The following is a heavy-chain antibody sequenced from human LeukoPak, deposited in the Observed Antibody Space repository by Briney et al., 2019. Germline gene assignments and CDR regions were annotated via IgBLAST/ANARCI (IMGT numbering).Heavy chain of an antibody. CDR1: GITFSSYA. J-gene: IGHJ4*02. V-gene: IGHV3-30-3*01. Sequence: GGSLRLSCAASGITFSSYAMHWVRQAPGKGLEWVAVISYDGSDKYYTDSVKGRFTISRDNSENTLYLQMDSLRSDDTAVYFCAGGSYVWRYLDYWGQGTLVTVSS. D-gene: IGHD3-16*01. CDR3: AGGSYVWRYLDY. CDR2: ISYDGSDK.